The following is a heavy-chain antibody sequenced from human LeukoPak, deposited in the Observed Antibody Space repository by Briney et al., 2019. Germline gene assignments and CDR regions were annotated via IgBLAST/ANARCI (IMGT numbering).Heavy chain of an antibody. CDR1: GGSISSGGYY. CDR2: IYYSGST. D-gene: IGHD2-8*02. CDR3: TLVEGQGGMAFDI. Sequence: SETLSLTCTVSGGSISSGGYYWSWIRQHPGKGLEWIGYIYYSGSTYYNPSLKSRVTISVDTSKNQFSLKLSSVTAADTAVYYCTLVEGQGGMAFDIWGQGTMVTVSS. V-gene: IGHV4-31*03. J-gene: IGHJ3*02.